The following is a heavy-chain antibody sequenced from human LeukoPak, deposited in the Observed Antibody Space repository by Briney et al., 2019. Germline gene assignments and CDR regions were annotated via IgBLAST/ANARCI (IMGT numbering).Heavy chain of an antibody. CDR3: ARLRGNYFDY. J-gene: IGHJ4*02. Sequence: GGSLRLSCAASGFTFSMYAMHWVRQAPGKGLEYVSAISSNGGSTYYATSVKGRFTISRDNSKNTLYLQMGSLRAEDMAVYYCARLRGNYFDYWGQGTLVTVSS. CDR1: GFTFSMYA. CDR2: ISSNGGST. D-gene: IGHD3-16*01. V-gene: IGHV3-64*01.